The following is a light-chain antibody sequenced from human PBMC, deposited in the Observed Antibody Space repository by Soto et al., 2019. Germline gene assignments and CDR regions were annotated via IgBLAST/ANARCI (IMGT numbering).Light chain of an antibody. V-gene: IGLV2-14*01. CDR1: SSDVGGYKY. J-gene: IGLJ1*01. Sequence: QSVLTQPASVSGSPGQSITISCTGTSSDVGGYKYFAWYQQHPGKAPTLIIYDVTNRPSGVSNRFSGSKSGNTASLPTSGLQDDDEADYHCRAYTSSSTPYVFGTGTKLTVL. CDR3: RAYTSSSTPYV. CDR2: DVT.